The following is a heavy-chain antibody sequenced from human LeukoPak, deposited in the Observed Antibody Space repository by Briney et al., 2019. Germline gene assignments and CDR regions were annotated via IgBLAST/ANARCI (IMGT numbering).Heavy chain of an antibody. J-gene: IGHJ4*02. Sequence: GESLKISCKGSGYSFTSYGISRVRQAPGQGLEWMGWISAYNGNTNYAQKLQGRVTMTTDTSTSTAYMELRSLRSDDTAVYYCARGSGTLGYWGQGTLVTVSS. CDR3: ARGSGTLGY. V-gene: IGHV1-18*01. D-gene: IGHD1-1*01. CDR1: GYSFTSYG. CDR2: ISAYNGNT.